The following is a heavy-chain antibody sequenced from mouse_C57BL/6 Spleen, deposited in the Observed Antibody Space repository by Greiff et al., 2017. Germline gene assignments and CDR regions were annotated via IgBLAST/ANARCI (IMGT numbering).Heavy chain of an antibody. D-gene: IGHD1-1*01. J-gene: IGHJ2*01. CDR2: IDPSDSET. CDR1: GYTFTSYW. Sequence: QVQLQQPGAELVRPGSSLKLSCKASGYTFTSYWMHWVKQRPIQGLEWIGNIDPSDSETHYNQKVKDKATLTVDKSTSTAYMQLSSLTSEVSAVDYCARLRDDYWGQGTTLTVSS. CDR3: ARLRDDY. V-gene: IGHV1-52*01.